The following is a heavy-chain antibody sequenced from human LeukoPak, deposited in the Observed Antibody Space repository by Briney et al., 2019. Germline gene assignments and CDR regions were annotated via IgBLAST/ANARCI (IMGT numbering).Heavy chain of an antibody. D-gene: IGHD2-15*01. CDR1: GFTFSSYA. Sequence: GGSLRLSCAASGFTFSSYAMNWVRQAPGKGLEWVSAISGSGGNTYHADSVKGRFTISRDNSKNTLYLQMNSLRAEDTAVYYCAKGVGYCSGGSCQQFDYWGQGTLVTVSS. J-gene: IGHJ4*02. V-gene: IGHV3-23*01. CDR3: AKGVGYCSGGSCQQFDY. CDR2: ISGSGGNT.